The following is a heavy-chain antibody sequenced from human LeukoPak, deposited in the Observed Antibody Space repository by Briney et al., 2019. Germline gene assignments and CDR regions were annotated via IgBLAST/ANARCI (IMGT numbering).Heavy chain of an antibody. CDR1: GGSFSDYY. CDR2: IYYSGST. Sequence: SETLSLTCAVYGGSFSDYYWGWIRQPPGKGLEWIGSIYYSGSTYYNPSLKSRVTISVDTSKNQFSLKLSSVTAADTAVYYCARVIPPLVAAAGTGWFDPWGQGTLVTVSS. V-gene: IGHV4-34*01. D-gene: IGHD6-13*01. CDR3: ARVIPPLVAAAGTGWFDP. J-gene: IGHJ5*02.